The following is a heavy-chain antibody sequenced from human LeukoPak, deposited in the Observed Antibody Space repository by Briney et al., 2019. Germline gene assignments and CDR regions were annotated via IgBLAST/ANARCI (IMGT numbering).Heavy chain of an antibody. D-gene: IGHD1-14*01. CDR2: ISDAGGRT. V-gene: IGHV3-23*01. CDR3: AKYPDRYFYSGMDV. J-gene: IGHJ6*02. Sequence: GGSLRLSCAASGFTFSSYAMSWVRQAPGKGLEWVSTISDAGGRTYYADSVKGRFTISRDNSKNTLYVQMNSLRAEDTAVYYCAKYPDRYFYSGMDVWGQGTTVTVSS. CDR1: GFTFSSYA.